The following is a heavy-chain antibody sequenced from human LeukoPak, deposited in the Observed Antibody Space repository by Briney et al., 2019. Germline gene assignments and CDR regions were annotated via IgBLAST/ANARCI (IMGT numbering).Heavy chain of an antibody. CDR2: IYSGGST. V-gene: IGHV3-53*01. CDR1: GFTVSSNY. Sequence: LSGGSLRLSCAASGFTVSSNYMSWVRQAPGKGLEWVSVIYSGGSTYYADSVKGRFTISRDNSKNTLYLQMNSLRAEDTAVYYCARDEDTAMVTRWFDPWGQGTLVTVSS. D-gene: IGHD5-18*01. CDR3: ARDEDTAMVTRWFDP. J-gene: IGHJ5*02.